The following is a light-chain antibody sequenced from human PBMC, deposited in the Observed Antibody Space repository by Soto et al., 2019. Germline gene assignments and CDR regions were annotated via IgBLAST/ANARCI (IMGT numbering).Light chain of an antibody. CDR3: EKRSKLIT. Sequence: EIVLTQSPATLHLSPGERATLSCRASQSVSSYLAWYQQKPGQAPRLLIYDASNSATAIPARFSGSRSGTDFPLTISTLVPEDFAVHHCEKRSKLITAGQGKRRETK. CDR1: QSVSSY. J-gene: IGKJ5*01. CDR2: DAS. V-gene: IGKV3-11*01.